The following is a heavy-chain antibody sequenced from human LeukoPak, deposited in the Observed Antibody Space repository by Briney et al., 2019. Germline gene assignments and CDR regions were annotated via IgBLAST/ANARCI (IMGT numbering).Heavy chain of an antibody. Sequence: ASVKVSCKASGYTFTGYYMHWVRQAPGQGLEWMGWINPNSGGTNYAQKLQGRVTMTTDTSKSTAYMELRSLRSDDTAVYYCARDRYDFWSGMYYYYYMDVWGKGTTVTVSS. V-gene: IGHV1-2*02. CDR2: INPNSGGT. CDR1: GYTFTGYY. CDR3: ARDRYDFWSGMYYYYYMDV. J-gene: IGHJ6*03. D-gene: IGHD3-3*01.